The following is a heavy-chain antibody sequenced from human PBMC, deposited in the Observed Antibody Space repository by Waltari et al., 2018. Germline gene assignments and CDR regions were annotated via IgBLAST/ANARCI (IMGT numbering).Heavy chain of an antibody. J-gene: IGHJ6*03. CDR1: GPPITTYY. V-gene: IGHV4-59*01. CDR3: ARDSGMEHGLSSGSWFYYMDV. D-gene: IGHD3-10*01. CDR2: IYHSGST. Sequence: QVQLLESGPRLVKPSETLSLTCSVSGPPITTYYWSSIRQSPGKGLEWIGYIYHSGSTVDNPALRSRATISVDTSKNQFSLKVTSVTAADTAVYYCARDSGMEHGLSSGSWFYYMDVRGKGTTVTVSS.